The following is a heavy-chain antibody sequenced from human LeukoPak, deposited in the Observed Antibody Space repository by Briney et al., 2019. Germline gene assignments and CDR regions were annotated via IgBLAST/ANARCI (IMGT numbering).Heavy chain of an antibody. CDR3: ATRQDYGDYDFDY. CDR1: GYSFTSYW. V-gene: IGHV5-51*01. J-gene: IGHJ4*02. D-gene: IGHD4-17*01. CDR2: IYPGDPDT. Sequence: GESLKISCKGSGYSFTSYWIGWVRQMPGKGLEWMGIIYPGDPDTRYSPSFQGQVTASADKSISTAYLQWSSLKASDTAMYYCATRQDYGDYDFDYWGQGTLVTVSS.